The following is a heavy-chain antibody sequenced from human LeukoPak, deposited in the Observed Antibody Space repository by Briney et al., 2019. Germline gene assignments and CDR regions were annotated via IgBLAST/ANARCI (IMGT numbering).Heavy chain of an antibody. V-gene: IGHV4-59*12. CDR1: GGSIRSYY. CDR3: AREFGLSSGWFDY. Sequence: SETLSLTCSVSGGSIRSYYWTWIRQPPGKGLEWIGYVFHSGNSNYNPSLQSRVTMSVDSSKNRISLTLSSVTAADTAVYYCAREFGLSSGWFDYWGQGTLVTVSS. D-gene: IGHD6-25*01. J-gene: IGHJ5*01. CDR2: VFHSGNS.